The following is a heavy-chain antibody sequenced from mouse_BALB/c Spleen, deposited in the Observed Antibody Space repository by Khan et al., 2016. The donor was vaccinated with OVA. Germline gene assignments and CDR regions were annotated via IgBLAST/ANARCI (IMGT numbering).Heavy chain of an antibody. V-gene: IGHV3-8*02. CDR1: GDSITSGY. Sequence: EVQLQESGPSLVKPSPALSLTCSVAGDSITSGYWNWIRKFPGNKLEYMGYISYSGNTYYNPSLKSRISITRDTSKSQYYRQLNSVTTEDTATYYCACELRGFAYWGQGTLVTVSA. CDR2: ISYSGNT. D-gene: IGHD1-1*01. J-gene: IGHJ3*01. CDR3: ACELRGFAY.